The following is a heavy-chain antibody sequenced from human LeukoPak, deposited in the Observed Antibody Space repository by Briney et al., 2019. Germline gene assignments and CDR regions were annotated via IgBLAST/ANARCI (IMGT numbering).Heavy chain of an antibody. Sequence: SVKVSCKASGGTFSSYAISSVRQAPGEGVECVGGIIPIFGTTNYAQKFQGRVTITADESTSTAYMELSSLRSEDTAMYYCARNLLDSSTWYGVGYWGQGTLVTVSS. V-gene: IGHV1-69*13. J-gene: IGHJ4*02. CDR2: IIPIFGTT. D-gene: IGHD6-13*01. CDR3: ARNLLDSSTWYGVGY. CDR1: GGTFSSYA.